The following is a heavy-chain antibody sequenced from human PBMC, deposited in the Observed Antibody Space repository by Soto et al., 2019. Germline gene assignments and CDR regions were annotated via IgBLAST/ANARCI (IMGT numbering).Heavy chain of an antibody. D-gene: IGHD2-2*02. CDR3: ARDYLVPAAIRDYYYYGMDV. CDR2: IYHSGST. J-gene: IGHJ6*02. Sequence: SETLSLTCAVSGGSISSSNWWSWVRQPPGKGLEWIGEIYHSGSTNYNPSLKSRVTISVDKSKNQFSLKLGSVTAADTAVYYCARDYLVPAAIRDYYYYGMDVWGEGTTVTVS. CDR1: GGSISSSNW. V-gene: IGHV4-4*02.